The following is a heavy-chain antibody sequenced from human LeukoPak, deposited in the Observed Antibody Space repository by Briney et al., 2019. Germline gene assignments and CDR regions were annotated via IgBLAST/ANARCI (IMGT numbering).Heavy chain of an antibody. CDR1: AFILSSYS. CDR2: IWYDESNQ. J-gene: IGHJ4*02. Sequence: GWSLTLSCPSTAFILSSYSMHWVRQAAGKGREWVGVIWYDESNQYYAASVRGRFIISRENSKNTLLLQMNSLRAEDTAAYYCVKSGPVFGDLPSEYYFDFWGQGTLVTVSS. CDR3: VKSGPVFGDLPSEYYFDF. V-gene: IGHV3-33*06. D-gene: IGHD4-17*01.